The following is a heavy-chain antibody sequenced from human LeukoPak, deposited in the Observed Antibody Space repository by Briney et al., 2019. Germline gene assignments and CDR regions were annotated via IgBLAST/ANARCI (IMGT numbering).Heavy chain of an antibody. Sequence: GGSLRLSCAASGFTVSSNYMSWVRQAPGKGLEWVAVISYDGRNKYYADSVRGRFTISRDNSKNTLYLQMNSLRTEDTAVYYCARESSVVVAYYFDSWGQGTLVTVSS. CDR2: ISYDGRNK. V-gene: IGHV3-30*03. CDR1: GFTVSSNY. CDR3: ARESSVVVAYYFDS. D-gene: IGHD2-15*01. J-gene: IGHJ4*02.